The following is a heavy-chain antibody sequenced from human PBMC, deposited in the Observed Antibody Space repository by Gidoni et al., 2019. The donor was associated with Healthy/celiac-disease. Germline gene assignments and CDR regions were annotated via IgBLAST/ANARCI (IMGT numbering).Heavy chain of an antibody. V-gene: IGHV3-21*01. CDR1: GFPFSSYI. CDR2: ISSSSSYI. D-gene: IGHD4-17*01. J-gene: IGHJ4*02. Sequence: EVQLVESGGGLVKTGGSLTLSCAASGFPFSSYIMNCVRQAPGKGLEWVSSISSSSSYIYYADSVKGRFTIARDNAKNLLYLQMNSVRAEDSAVYYCARAYGGNSPADYWGQGTLVTVSS. CDR3: ARAYGGNSPADY.